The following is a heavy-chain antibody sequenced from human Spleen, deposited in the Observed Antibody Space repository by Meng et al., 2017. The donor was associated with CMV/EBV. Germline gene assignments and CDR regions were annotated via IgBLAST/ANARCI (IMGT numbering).Heavy chain of an antibody. CDR3: ARRFGYCSSTSRYRPFVGYFDY. V-gene: IGHV4-39*01. D-gene: IGHD2-2*03. Sequence: SETLSLTCTVSGGSISSSCYYWGWIRQPQGKGLECLGSIYYSGSTYYNPSLKSRVTISVDTSKNQFSLKLSSVTAADTAVYSCARRFGYCSSTSRYRPFVGYFDYWGQGTLVTVSS. CDR2: IYYSGST. CDR1: GGSISSSCYY. J-gene: IGHJ4*02.